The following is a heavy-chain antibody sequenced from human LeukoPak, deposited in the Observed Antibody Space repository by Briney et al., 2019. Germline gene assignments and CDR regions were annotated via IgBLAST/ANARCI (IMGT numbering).Heavy chain of an antibody. CDR3: ARDGGGRVGELTFDY. D-gene: IGHD3-10*01. CDR2: ISYDGSNK. Sequence: PGGSLRLSCAASGFTFSSYGMSWVRQAPGKGLEWVAVISYDGSNKYYADSVKGRFTISRDNSKNTLYLQMNSLRAEDTAVYYCARDGGGRVGELTFDYWGQGTLVTVSS. CDR1: GFTFSSYG. V-gene: IGHV3-30*03. J-gene: IGHJ4*02.